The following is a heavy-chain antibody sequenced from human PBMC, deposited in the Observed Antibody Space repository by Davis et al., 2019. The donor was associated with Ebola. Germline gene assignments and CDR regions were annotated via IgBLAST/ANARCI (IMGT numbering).Heavy chain of an antibody. CDR3: ASGGIAYYYYGMDV. J-gene: IGHJ6*02. CDR1: GGSISSTSYY. CDR2: IYYSGST. D-gene: IGHD3-16*01. V-gene: IGHV4-39*07. Sequence: PSETLSLTCTVSGGSISSTSYYWGWIRQPPGKGLEWIGSIYYSGSTYYNPSLKSRVTISVETSKNQFSLKLSSVTAADTAVYYCASGGIAYYYYGMDVWGQGTTVTVSS.